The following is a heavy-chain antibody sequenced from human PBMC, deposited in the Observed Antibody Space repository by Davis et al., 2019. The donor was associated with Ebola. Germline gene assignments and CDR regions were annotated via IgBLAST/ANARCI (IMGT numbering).Heavy chain of an antibody. CDR2: IYHSGST. CDR1: GGSISSGGYS. Sequence: SETLSLTCAVSGGSISSGGYSWSWIRQPPGKGLEWIGYIYHSGSTYYNPSLKSRVTISVDRSKNQFSLKLSSVTAADTAVYYCARGPPPYIVVVPASTAFDPWGQGTLVTVSS. J-gene: IGHJ5*02. CDR3: ARGPPPYIVVVPASTAFDP. V-gene: IGHV4-30-2*01. D-gene: IGHD2-2*01.